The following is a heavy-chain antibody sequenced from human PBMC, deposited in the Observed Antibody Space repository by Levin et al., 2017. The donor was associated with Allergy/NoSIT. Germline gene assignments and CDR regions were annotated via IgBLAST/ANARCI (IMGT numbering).Heavy chain of an antibody. CDR3: ARTSPSRRYCSGGSCYDYYFDY. V-gene: IGHV1-18*01. CDR2: ISAYNGNT. CDR1: GYTFTSYG. Sequence: ASVKVSCKASGYTFTSYGISWVRQAPGQGLEWMGWISAYNGNTNYAQKLQGRVTMTTDTSTSTAYMELRSLRSDDTAVYYCARTSPSRRYCSGGSCYDYYFDYWGQGTLVTVSS. D-gene: IGHD2-15*01. J-gene: IGHJ4*02.